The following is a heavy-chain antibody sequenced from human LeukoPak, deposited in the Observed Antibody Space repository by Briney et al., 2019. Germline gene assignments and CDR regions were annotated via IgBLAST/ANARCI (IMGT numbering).Heavy chain of an antibody. D-gene: IGHD6-13*01. CDR1: GYTFTGYY. Sequence: ASVKVSCKASGYTFTGYYTHWVRQAPGQGLEWMGWINPNSGGTNYAQKFQGWVTMTRDTSISTAYMELSRLRSDDTAVYYCARGGAAAGFAFDYWGQGTLVTVSS. CDR2: INPNSGGT. V-gene: IGHV1-2*04. CDR3: ARGGAAAGFAFDY. J-gene: IGHJ4*02.